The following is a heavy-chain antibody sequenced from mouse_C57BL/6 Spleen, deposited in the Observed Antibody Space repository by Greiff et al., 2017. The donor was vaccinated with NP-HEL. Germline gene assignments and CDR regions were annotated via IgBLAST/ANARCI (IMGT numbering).Heavy chain of an antibody. Sequence: DVQLQESGPGLVKPSQSLSLTCSVTGYSITSGYYWNWIRQFPGNKLEWMGYISYDGSNNYNPSLKNRISITRDTSKNQFFLKLNSVTTEDTATYYCARGEGLYYAMDYWGQGTSVTVSS. CDR2: ISYDGSN. CDR3: ARGEGLYYAMDY. V-gene: IGHV3-6*01. CDR1: GYSITSGYY. J-gene: IGHJ4*01.